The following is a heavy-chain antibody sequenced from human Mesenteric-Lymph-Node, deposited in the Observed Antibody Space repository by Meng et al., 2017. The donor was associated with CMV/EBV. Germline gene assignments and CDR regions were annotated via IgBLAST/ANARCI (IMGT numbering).Heavy chain of an antibody. D-gene: IGHD4-23*01. CDR1: GGSFSGYY. Sequence: QVQLQQWGAGLLKPSETLSLTCAVYGGSFSGYYWSWIRQPPGKGLEWIGKINHSGSTNYNPSLKSRVTISVDTSKNQFSLKLSSVTAADTAVYYCARHQRWLKSEGGFNYWGQGTLVTVSS. J-gene: IGHJ4*02. CDR3: ARHQRWLKSEGGFNY. V-gene: IGHV4-34*01. CDR2: INHSGST.